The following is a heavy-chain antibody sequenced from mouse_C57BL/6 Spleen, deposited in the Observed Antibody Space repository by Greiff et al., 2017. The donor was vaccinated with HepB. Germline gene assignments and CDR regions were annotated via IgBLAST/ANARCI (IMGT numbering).Heavy chain of an antibody. J-gene: IGHJ3*01. D-gene: IGHD2-4*01. CDR3: ARSGLDYEVFAY. Sequence: ESGPGLAKPSQTLSLTCSVTGYSITSDYWNWIRQFPGNKLEYMGYISYSGSTYYNPSLKSRISITRDTSKNQYYLQLNSVTTEDTATDYCARSGLDYEVFAYWGQGTLVTVSA. CDR2: ISYSGST. V-gene: IGHV3-8*01. CDR1: GYSITSDY.